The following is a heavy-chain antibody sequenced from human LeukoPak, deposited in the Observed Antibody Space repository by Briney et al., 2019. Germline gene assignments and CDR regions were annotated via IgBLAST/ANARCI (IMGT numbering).Heavy chain of an antibody. Sequence: SETLSLTCTVSGGSISSSSYYWGWIRQPPGKGLEWIGSIYYSGSTYYNPSLKSRVTISVDTSKNQFSLKLSSVTAADTAVYYCARIAVAVRYYYYMDVWGKGTTVTVSS. V-gene: IGHV4-39*07. J-gene: IGHJ6*03. CDR2: IYYSGST. CDR1: GGSISSSSYY. D-gene: IGHD6-19*01. CDR3: ARIAVAVRYYYYMDV.